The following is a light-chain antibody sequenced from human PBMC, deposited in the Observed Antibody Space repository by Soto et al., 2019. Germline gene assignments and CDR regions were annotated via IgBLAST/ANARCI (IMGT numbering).Light chain of an antibody. J-gene: IGKJ1*01. CDR1: QSVSSN. Sequence: EIVMTQSPATLSVSQGERATLSRRASQSVSSNLAWYQQKPGQAPRLLIYGASTRATGIPARFSGSGSGTEFTFTISSLQSEDFAVYYCQQYNNWLWTFGQGTKVDIK. CDR2: GAS. V-gene: IGKV3-15*01. CDR3: QQYNNWLWT.